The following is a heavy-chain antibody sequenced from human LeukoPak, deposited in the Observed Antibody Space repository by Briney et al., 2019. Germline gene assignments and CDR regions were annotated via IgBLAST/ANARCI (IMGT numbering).Heavy chain of an antibody. J-gene: IGHJ3*02. CDR2: ISPNSGGT. D-gene: IGHD3-10*01. CDR3: ARDYYGSGMAFNI. Sequence: ASVKVSCKASGYRFIDYYMHWVRQAPGQGLEWMGWISPNSGGTYYPENFQGWVTMTRDTSITTVYMELSNLKSDDTAVYYCARDYYGSGMAFNIWGQGTMVTISS. CDR1: GYRFIDYY. V-gene: IGHV1-2*04.